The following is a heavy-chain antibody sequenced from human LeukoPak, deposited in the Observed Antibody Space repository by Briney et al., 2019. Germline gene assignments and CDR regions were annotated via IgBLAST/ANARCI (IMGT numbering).Heavy chain of an antibody. CDR1: GFTLTNYD. V-gene: IGHV1-8*01. D-gene: IGHD3-10*01. J-gene: IGHJ5*02. CDR3: VRDGEGVAISVNFWFDP. CDR2: MNPINGYT. Sequence: VASVKVSCKASGFTLTNYDINWVRQAPGQGLEWMGWMNPINGYTGYARKFQGRVTMTRDTSISTAYMELRSLTSEDTAIYYCVRDGEGVAISVNFWFDPWGQGTLVTVSS.